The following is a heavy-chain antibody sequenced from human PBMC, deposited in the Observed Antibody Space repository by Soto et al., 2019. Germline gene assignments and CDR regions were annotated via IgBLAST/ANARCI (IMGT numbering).Heavy chain of an antibody. J-gene: IGHJ6*02. CDR1: GGTFSTYA. CDR2: IIPIFGTA. CDR3: ARSLGLEYYYGLDV. Sequence: QVQLVQSGAEVKKPGSSVMVSCKASGGTFSTYAISWVRQAPGQGLEWMGGIIPIFGTASYAQKFQGRVTINADESTSTAYMELRSLTSDDTAVYYCARSLGLEYYYGLDVWGQGPTVTDSS. V-gene: IGHV1-69*12. D-gene: IGHD1-1*01.